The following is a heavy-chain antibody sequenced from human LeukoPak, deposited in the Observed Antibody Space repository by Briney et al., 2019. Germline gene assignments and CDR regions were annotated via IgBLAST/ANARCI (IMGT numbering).Heavy chain of an antibody. CDR1: GGSFSGYY. V-gene: IGHV4-34*01. CDR2: INHSGST. J-gene: IGHJ4*02. Sequence: RSSETLSLTCAVYGGSFSGYYWSWNRQSPGKGLEWIGEINHSGSTNYNPSLKSRVTVSVDTSKNQFSLNLSSVTAADTAVYYCARNSYSYGYLTGYYFGFWGQGTLVTVSS. D-gene: IGHD5-18*01. CDR3: ARNSYSYGYLTGYYFGF.